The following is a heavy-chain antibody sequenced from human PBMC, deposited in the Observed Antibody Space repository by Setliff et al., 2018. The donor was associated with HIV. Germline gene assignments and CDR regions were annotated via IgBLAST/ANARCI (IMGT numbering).Heavy chain of an antibody. J-gene: IGHJ4*02. Sequence: ASVKVSCKASAHTFTGYYVRWVRQAPGQGLEWMGWINPNNGGTNYAQKFQGRVTMTRDTTITTVYMELTRLRSDDTAMFYCAVMGYCGGNSCYRTEGFDYWGQGTLVTVSS. D-gene: IGHD2-2*01. V-gene: IGHV1-2*02. CDR3: AVMGYCGGNSCYRTEGFDY. CDR1: AHTFTGYY. CDR2: INPNNGGT.